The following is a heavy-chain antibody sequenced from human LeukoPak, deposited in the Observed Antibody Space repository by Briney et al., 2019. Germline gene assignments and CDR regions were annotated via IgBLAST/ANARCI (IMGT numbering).Heavy chain of an antibody. CDR2: ISSSGSSI. D-gene: IGHD6-19*01. J-gene: IGHJ4*02. CDR1: GFTFSSYE. Sequence: GGSLRLSCAASGFTFSSYEMNWVRQAPGKGLEWVSYISSSGSSIYYADSVKGRFTISRDNAKNSLYLQMNSLRAEDTAIYYCVRGTSGWYGIDYWGQGVLVNVSS. V-gene: IGHV3-48*03. CDR3: VRGTSGWYGIDY.